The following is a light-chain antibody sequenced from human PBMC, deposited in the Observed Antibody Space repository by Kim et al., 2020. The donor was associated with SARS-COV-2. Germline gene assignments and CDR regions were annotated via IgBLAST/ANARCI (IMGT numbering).Light chain of an antibody. CDR2: DVS. Sequence: QSALTQPASVSGSPGQSITLSCTGSSSDIGEYNYVSWYQQHPGKAPKVIIYDVSNRPSGVSRRFSGSKSGNTASLPISGLQADDEADYYCSAYTTSNTPLFGRGTKLTVL. CDR1: SSDIGEYNY. J-gene: IGLJ3*02. V-gene: IGLV2-14*03. CDR3: SAYTTSNTPL.